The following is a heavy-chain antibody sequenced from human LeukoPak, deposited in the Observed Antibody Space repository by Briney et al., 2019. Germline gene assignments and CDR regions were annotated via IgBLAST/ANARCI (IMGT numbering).Heavy chain of an antibody. V-gene: IGHV1-2*06. CDR3: ARDSQSIDI. CDR1: GYSFTGYY. J-gene: IGHJ3*02. CDR2: INPNSGGT. Sequence: GASVKVSCKASGYSFTGYYMHWVRPAPGQGLEWMGRINPNSGGTNYAQKFQGKITMTRDTSISTAYMELSGLKSDDTAVYYCARDSQSIDIWGQGTMVTVSS. D-gene: IGHD2-2*02.